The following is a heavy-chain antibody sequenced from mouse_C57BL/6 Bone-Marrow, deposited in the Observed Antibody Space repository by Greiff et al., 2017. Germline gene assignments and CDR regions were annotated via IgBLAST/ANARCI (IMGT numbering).Heavy chain of an antibody. D-gene: IGHD1-1*01. Sequence: QVQLQQSGAELVRPGASVKLSCKASGYTFTDYYINWVKQRPGQGLEWIARIYPGSGNTYYNEKFKGKATLTAEKSSSTAYMQLSSLTSEDSAVYFGARGGLAVVATNYFDYWGQGTTLTVSS. CDR2: IYPGSGNT. J-gene: IGHJ2*01. CDR1: GYTFTDYY. CDR3: ARGGLAVVATNYFDY. V-gene: IGHV1-76*01.